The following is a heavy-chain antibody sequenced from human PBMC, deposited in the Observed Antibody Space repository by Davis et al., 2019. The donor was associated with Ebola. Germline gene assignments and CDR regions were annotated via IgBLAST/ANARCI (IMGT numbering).Heavy chain of an antibody. D-gene: IGHD4-17*01. V-gene: IGHV4-31*03. CDR3: ARNSSYGDYYSYPYGMDV. CDR2: IYYSGST. J-gene: IGHJ6*02. Sequence: SETLSLTCTVSGTSISSGDVYWSWIRQPPGKGLEWIGYIYYSGSTYYNPSLKSRVTISVDTSKSQVSLKVTSVTAADTAVYYCARNSSYGDYYSYPYGMDVWGPGTTVTVSS. CDR1: GTSISSGDVY.